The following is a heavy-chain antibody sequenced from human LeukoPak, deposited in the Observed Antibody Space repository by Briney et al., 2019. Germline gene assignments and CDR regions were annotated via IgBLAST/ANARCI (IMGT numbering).Heavy chain of an antibody. CDR3: ARGDYGDFRVFYTLFDY. CDR1: GYTFTNYW. D-gene: IGHD4-17*01. J-gene: IGHJ4*02. Sequence: GESLKISCKGSGYTFTNYWIGWVRQMPGKGLEWMGIMYPGDSDTRYSPSFQGQVTISADKSISTTYLQWSSLKASDTAMYYCARGDYGDFRVFYTLFDYWGQGTLVTVSS. CDR2: MYPGDSDT. V-gene: IGHV5-51*01.